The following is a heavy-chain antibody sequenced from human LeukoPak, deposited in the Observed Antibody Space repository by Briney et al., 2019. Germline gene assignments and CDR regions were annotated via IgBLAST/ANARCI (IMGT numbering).Heavy chain of an antibody. Sequence: GGSLRLSCAASGYTFSDHYLVWVRQAPGKGLECVGRTRNKANSYITEYAASVKGRFTISRDDSKNSLYLQMSSLKTDDTAMYYCASIRGTFGYWGQGTLVTVSS. D-gene: IGHD1-26*01. CDR3: ASIRGTFGY. CDR1: GYTFSDHY. V-gene: IGHV3-72*01. J-gene: IGHJ4*02. CDR2: TRNKANSYIT.